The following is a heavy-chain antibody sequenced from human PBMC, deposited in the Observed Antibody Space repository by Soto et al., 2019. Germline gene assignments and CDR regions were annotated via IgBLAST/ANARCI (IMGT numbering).Heavy chain of an antibody. CDR3: ARGPYYDLIWNYYYMDV. Sequence: QVQLQESGPGLVKPSETLSLSCSVSGGSISGHYWSWVRQTPGKGLEWIGYMYYSVSTNYNHSLKSRVTISVDTSKNHFSLRLTSVTAADTAVYYCARGPYYDLIWNYYYMDVWGKGTTVTVSS. CDR2: MYYSVST. CDR1: GGSISGHY. V-gene: IGHV4-59*08. J-gene: IGHJ6*03. D-gene: IGHD3-16*01.